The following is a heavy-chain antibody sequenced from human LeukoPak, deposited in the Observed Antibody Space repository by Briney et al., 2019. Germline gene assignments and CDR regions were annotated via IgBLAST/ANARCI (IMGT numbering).Heavy chain of an antibody. Sequence: SETLSLTCAVYGGSFSGYYLSWIRQPPGKGLEWIGEINHSGSTNYNPSLKSRVTISVDTSKNQFSLKLSSVTAADTAVYYCATLCSGGSCYGGTDYWGQGTLVTVSS. J-gene: IGHJ4*02. V-gene: IGHV4-34*01. CDR1: GGSFSGYY. CDR3: ATLCSGGSCYGGTDY. CDR2: INHSGST. D-gene: IGHD2-15*01.